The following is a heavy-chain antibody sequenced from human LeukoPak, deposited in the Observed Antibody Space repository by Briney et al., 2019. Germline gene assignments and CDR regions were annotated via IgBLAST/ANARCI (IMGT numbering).Heavy chain of an antibody. Sequence: PGGSLRLSCAASGFTFSSNSMHWVRQAPGKGLEWVAVISHDGSNKYYADSVKGRFTISRDNSKNTLYLQMNSLRAEDTAVYYCAKLPVVVTAMGYFDYWGQGTLVTVSS. CDR1: GFTFSSNS. D-gene: IGHD2-21*02. V-gene: IGHV3-30*18. CDR3: AKLPVVVTAMGYFDY. CDR2: ISHDGSNK. J-gene: IGHJ4*02.